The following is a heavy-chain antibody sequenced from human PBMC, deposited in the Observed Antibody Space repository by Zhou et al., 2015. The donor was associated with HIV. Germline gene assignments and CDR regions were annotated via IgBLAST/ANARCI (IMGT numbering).Heavy chain of an antibody. CDR2: IIPILGIA. D-gene: IGHD3-9*01. CDR1: GGTFSSYT. J-gene: IGHJ5*02. V-gene: IGHV1-69*02. CDR3: ARSRATLYFDSRFDP. Sequence: QVQLVQSGAEVKKPGSSVKVSCKASGGTFSSYTISWVRQAPGQGLEWMGRIIPILGIANYAQKFQGRVTITADKSTSTAYMELSSLRSEDTAVYYCARSRATLYFDSRFDPWGQGTLVTVSS.